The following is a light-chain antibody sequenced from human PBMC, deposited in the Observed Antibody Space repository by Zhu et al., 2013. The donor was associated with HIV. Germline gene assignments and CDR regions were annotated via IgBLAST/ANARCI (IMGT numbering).Light chain of an antibody. CDR1: QSVLYNSDNKNY. CDR3: QLIFLLLRTT. J-gene: IGKJ2*01. Sequence: DIVMTQSPESLAVSLGERATINCKSSQSVLYNSDNKNYLAWYQQKPGQPPKLLIYWASTRKSGVPDRFSGSGSGTDFTLTISSLQAEDVAVYYCQLIFLLLRTTFGRGTKLEIK. CDR2: WAS. V-gene: IGKV4-1*01.